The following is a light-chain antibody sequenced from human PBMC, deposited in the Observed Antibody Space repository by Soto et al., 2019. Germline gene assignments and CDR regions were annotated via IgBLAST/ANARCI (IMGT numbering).Light chain of an antibody. V-gene: IGLV2-11*01. Sequence: QSVLTQPHSVSGSPGQSVTISCTGTSSDVGGYNYVSWYQQHPGKAPKLMVYDVSKRPSGVPDRLSGSKSGHTASLTISGLQAEDEADYYCCSYAGRYTYVFGTGTKVTVL. CDR1: SSDVGGYNY. CDR3: CSYAGRYTYV. J-gene: IGLJ1*01. CDR2: DVS.